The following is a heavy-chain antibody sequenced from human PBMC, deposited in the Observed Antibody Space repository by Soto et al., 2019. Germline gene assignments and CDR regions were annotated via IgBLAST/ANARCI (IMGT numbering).Heavy chain of an antibody. D-gene: IGHD2-15*01. CDR2: ISAYNGNT. V-gene: IGHV1-18*01. CDR3: ARARCKAGRCYLTGDGFDM. CDR1: GYIFITYG. J-gene: IGHJ3*02. Sequence: ASVKVSCKASGYIFITYGITWVRQAPGQGLEWMGWISAYNGNTNYAQKFQGRVTMTTETSTSTAYMELRSLRSDDTAVYYCARARCKAGRCYLTGDGFDMWG.